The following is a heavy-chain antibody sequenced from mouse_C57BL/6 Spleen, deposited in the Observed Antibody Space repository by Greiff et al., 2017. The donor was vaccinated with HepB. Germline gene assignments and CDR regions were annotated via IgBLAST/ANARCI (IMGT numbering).Heavy chain of an antibody. D-gene: IGHD2-4*01. V-gene: IGHV5-9-1*02. CDR2: ISSGGDYI. J-gene: IGHJ3*01. CDR3: TRAGNDYDGFAY. Sequence: EVQGVESGEGLVKPGGSLKLSCAASGFTFSSYAMSWVRQTPEKRLEWVAYISSGGDYIYYADTVKGRFTISRDNARNTLYLQMSSLKSEDTAMYYCTRAGNDYDGFAYWGQGTLVTVSA. CDR1: GFTFSSYA.